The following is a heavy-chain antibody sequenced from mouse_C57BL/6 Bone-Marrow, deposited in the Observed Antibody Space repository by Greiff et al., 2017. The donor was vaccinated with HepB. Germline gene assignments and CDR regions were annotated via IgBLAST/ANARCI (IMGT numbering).Heavy chain of an antibody. CDR2: ISDGGSYT. Sequence: EVQVVESGGGLVKPGGSLKLSCAASGFTFSSYAMSWVRQTPEKRLEWVATISDGGSYTYYPDNVKGRFTISRDNAKNNLYLQMSHLKSEDTAMYYCARDPHYYGRSYVGYWGQGTTLTVSS. D-gene: IGHD1-1*01. J-gene: IGHJ2*01. V-gene: IGHV5-4*01. CDR3: ARDPHYYGRSYVGY. CDR1: GFTFSSYA.